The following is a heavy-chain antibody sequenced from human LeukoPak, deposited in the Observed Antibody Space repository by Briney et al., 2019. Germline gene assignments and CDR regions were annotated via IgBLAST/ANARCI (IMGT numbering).Heavy chain of an antibody. J-gene: IGHJ4*02. V-gene: IGHV3-66*01. Sequence: GGSLRLSCAASGVTVSNNFMLWVRQAPGKGLEWVSLIYSGGDTHYADSVKGRFTISRDNSKNTLYLQMNNLRAEGTAVYYCARDPPAVAINTYGWGQGTLVTVSS. CDR1: GVTVSNNF. CDR2: IYSGGDT. CDR3: ARDPPAVAINTYG. D-gene: IGHD5-24*01.